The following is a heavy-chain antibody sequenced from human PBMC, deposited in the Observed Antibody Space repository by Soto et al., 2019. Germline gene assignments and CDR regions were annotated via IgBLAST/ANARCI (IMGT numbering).Heavy chain of an antibody. D-gene: IGHD3-10*01. V-gene: IGHV3-48*01. CDR2: ISSSSSNI. Sequence: GGSLRLSCAASGFSFSTYGMHWVRQAPGKGLEWISYISSSSSNIYYADSVKGRFTISRDNAKNSLYLQMNSLRAEDTAVYYCARDISVYFFNYWGQGALVTVSS. J-gene: IGHJ4*02. CDR1: GFSFSTYG. CDR3: ARDISVYFFNY.